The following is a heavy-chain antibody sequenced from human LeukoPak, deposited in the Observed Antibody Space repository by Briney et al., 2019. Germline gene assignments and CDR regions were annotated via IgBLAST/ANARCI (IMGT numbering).Heavy chain of an antibody. CDR3: ARAPQDHNYYMDV. CDR1: GAFISSGSFY. J-gene: IGHJ6*03. CDR2: IHTSGST. Sequence: PSETLSLTCTVSGAFISSGSFYWRWIRQPAGKGLEWIGRIHTSGSTTYNPSLKTRVTISVVTSTNQFSLKLSSVTAADTAIYYCARAPQDHNYYMDVWGKGTTVTVSS. D-gene: IGHD1-14*01. V-gene: IGHV4-61*02.